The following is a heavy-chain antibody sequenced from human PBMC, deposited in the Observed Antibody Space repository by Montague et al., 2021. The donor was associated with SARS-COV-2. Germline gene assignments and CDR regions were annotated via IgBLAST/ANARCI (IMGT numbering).Heavy chain of an antibody. CDR3: AHRFAGFFDY. J-gene: IGHJ4*02. Sequence: PVLVKPTQTLTLTCTFSGFSLNTPEVAVGWIRQPPGEALEWLALXYGGDEERYGPSLQSRLTITRDTSKSQVVLTMTNMDPVDTATYYCAHRFAGFFDYWGQGILVTVSS. CDR1: GFSLNTPEVA. V-gene: IGHV2-5*05. CDR2: XYGGDEE.